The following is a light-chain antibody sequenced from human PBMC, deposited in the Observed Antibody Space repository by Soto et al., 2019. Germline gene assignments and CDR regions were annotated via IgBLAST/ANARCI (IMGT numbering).Light chain of an antibody. J-gene: IGKJ2*01. CDR2: GAS. V-gene: IGKV1-39*01. CDR1: QIISSF. CDR3: QQSYSTPYT. Sequence: DIQMTQSPSSLSASVGDRVTITCRASQIISSFLNWYQQEPGKAPNLLIYGASSLQRGVPSRFSGGGSGTEFTLTIGSLQPVDFATYYCQQSYSTPYTFGQGTELEIK.